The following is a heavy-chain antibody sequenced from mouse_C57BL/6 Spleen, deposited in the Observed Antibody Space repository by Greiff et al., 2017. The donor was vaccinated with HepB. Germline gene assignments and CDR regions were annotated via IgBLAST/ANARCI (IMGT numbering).Heavy chain of an antibody. J-gene: IGHJ2*01. Sequence: VQLQQSGAELVRPGASVTLSCKASGYTFTDYEMHWVKQTPVHGLEWIGAIDPETGGTAYNQKFKGKAILTADKSSSRAYMELRSLTSEDSAVYYCTRYGVLPDYWGQGTTLTVSS. D-gene: IGHD1-1*02. CDR2: IDPETGGT. CDR3: TRYGVLPDY. V-gene: IGHV1-15*01. CDR1: GYTFTDYE.